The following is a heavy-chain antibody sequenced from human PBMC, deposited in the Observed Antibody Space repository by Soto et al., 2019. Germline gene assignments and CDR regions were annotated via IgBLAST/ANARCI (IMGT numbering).Heavy chain of an antibody. V-gene: IGHV4-31*03. J-gene: IGHJ6*02. CDR1: GGSISSGGYY. Sequence: SGTLSLTCTVSGGSISSGGYYWSWIRQHPGKGLEWIGYIYYSGSTYYNPSLKSRVTISVDTSKNQFSLKLSSVTAADTAVYYCSLSWFYGMDVWGQGTTVTVSS. D-gene: IGHD3-9*01. CDR2: IYYSGST. CDR3: SLSWFYGMDV.